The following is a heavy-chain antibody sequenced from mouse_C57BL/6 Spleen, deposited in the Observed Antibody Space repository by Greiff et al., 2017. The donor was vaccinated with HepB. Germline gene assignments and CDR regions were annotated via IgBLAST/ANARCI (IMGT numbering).Heavy chain of an antibody. Sequence: VKLVESGAELARPGASVKLSCKASGYTFTSYGISWVKQRTGQGLEWIGEIYPRSGNTYYNEKFKGKAPLTADKSSSTAYMELRSLTSEDSAVYFCARCYGSSTRYFDYWGQGTTLTVSS. J-gene: IGHJ2*01. V-gene: IGHV1-81*01. CDR3: ARCYGSSTRYFDY. CDR1: GYTFTSYG. D-gene: IGHD1-1*01. CDR2: IYPRSGNT.